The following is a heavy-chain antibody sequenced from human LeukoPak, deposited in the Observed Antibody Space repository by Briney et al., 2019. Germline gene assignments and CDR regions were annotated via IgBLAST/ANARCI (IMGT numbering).Heavy chain of an antibody. D-gene: IGHD2/OR15-2a*01. CDR1: GGSISSYY. CDR2: IYYSGST. CDR3: AGHHPRNTVDF. J-gene: IGHJ4*02. V-gene: IGHV4-59*08. Sequence: SETLSLTCTVSGGSISSYYWSWIRQPTGKGLGWIGYIYYSGSTNYNPSLKSRVTISVDTSKNQFSLKLSSVTAADTAVYYCAGHHPRNTVDFWGQGTLVTVSS.